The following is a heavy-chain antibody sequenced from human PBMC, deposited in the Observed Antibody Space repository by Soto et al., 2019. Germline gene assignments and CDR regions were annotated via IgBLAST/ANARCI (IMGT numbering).Heavy chain of an antibody. V-gene: IGHV4-59*01. CDR3: AREGYCSGGSCYGPGYFDY. D-gene: IGHD2-15*01. J-gene: IGHJ4*02. CDR2: IYYSGST. CDR1: GGSISSYY. Sequence: SETLSLTCTVSGGSISSYYWSWIRQPPGKGLEWIGYIYYSGSTNYNPSLKSRVTISVDTSKNQFSLKLSSVTAADTAVYYCAREGYCSGGSCYGPGYFDYWGQGTLVTVSS.